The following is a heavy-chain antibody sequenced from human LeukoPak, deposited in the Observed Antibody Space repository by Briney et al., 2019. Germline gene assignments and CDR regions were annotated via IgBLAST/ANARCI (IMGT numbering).Heavy chain of an antibody. CDR2: IIPSFGTA. CDR1: GYTLTSYD. D-gene: IGHD3-22*01. V-gene: IGHV1-69*13. CDR3: ARSAYYYDSSGYYYTLYLFDY. Sequence: SVKVSCKASGYTLTSYDINWVRQAPGQGLEWMGGIIPSFGTANYAQKFQGRVTITADESTSTAYMELSSLRSEDTAVYYCARSAYYYDSSGYYYTLYLFDYWGQGTLVTVSS. J-gene: IGHJ4*02.